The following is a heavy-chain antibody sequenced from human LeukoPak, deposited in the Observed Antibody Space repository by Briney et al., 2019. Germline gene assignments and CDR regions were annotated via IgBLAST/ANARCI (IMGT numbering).Heavy chain of an antibody. CDR2: FDPEDGET. CDR3: ATYPLGNYYDSSGLDY. Sequence: ASVKVSCKVSGYTLTELSMHWVRQAPGKGLEGMGGFDPEDGETIYAQKFQGRVTMTEDTSTDTAYMELSSLRSEDTAVYYCATYPLGNYYDSSGLDYWGQGTLVTVSS. CDR1: GYTLTELS. V-gene: IGHV1-24*01. J-gene: IGHJ4*02. D-gene: IGHD3-22*01.